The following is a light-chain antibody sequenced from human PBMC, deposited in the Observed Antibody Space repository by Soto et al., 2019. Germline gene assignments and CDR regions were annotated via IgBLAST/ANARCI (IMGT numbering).Light chain of an antibody. CDR3: QQYDTSSRT. V-gene: IGKV1-5*03. Sequence: DIQMTQSPSALSASVGDRVTITCRASQSVSNWLAWYRQKPGEAPKRLIYEGSTLDRGVPSRFSGSGSGTEFTLTISSLQPDDFATFYCQQYDTSSRTFGQGTKVEVK. CDR1: QSVSNW. J-gene: IGKJ1*01. CDR2: EGS.